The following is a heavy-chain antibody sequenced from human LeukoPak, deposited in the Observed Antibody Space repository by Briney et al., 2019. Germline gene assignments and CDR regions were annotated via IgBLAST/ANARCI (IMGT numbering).Heavy chain of an antibody. J-gene: IGHJ4*02. Sequence: SETLSLTCAVSGGSISSSSYYWGWIRQPPGKGLEWIGSIYYSGSTYYNPSLKSRVTISVDTSKNQFSLKLSSVTAADTAVYYCARSGKIQLFDYWGQGTLVTVSS. V-gene: IGHV4-39*01. CDR2: IYYSGST. CDR1: GGSISSSSYY. CDR3: ARSGKIQLFDY. D-gene: IGHD5-18*01.